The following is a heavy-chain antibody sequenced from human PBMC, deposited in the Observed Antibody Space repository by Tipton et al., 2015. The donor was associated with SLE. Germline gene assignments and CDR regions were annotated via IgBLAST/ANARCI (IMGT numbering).Heavy chain of an antibody. Sequence: TLSLTCNVSGGSISSHYWSWIRQPPGKGLEWIGYIYYSGSTNYNPSLKSRVTISVDTSKNQFSLKLSSVTAADTAVYYCARDPGSSYYMDVWGKGTTVTVSS. D-gene: IGHD6-6*01. V-gene: IGHV4-59*11. CDR1: GGSISSHY. CDR2: IYYSGST. CDR3: ARDPGSSYYMDV. J-gene: IGHJ6*03.